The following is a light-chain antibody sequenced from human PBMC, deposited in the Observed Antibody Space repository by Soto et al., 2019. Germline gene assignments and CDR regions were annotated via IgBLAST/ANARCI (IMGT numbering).Light chain of an antibody. J-gene: IGLJ2*01. CDR3: QSYDSRLTAVV. Sequence: QSVLTQPPSVSGAPGQRVTISCTGSSSNIGAGFDVHWYQQLPGTAPKLLIYVDDSRPSGVPDRFSGSKSGSSASLAITGLQADDEADYYCQSYDSRLTAVVFGGGTKVTVL. CDR1: SSNIGAGFD. CDR2: VDD. V-gene: IGLV1-40*01.